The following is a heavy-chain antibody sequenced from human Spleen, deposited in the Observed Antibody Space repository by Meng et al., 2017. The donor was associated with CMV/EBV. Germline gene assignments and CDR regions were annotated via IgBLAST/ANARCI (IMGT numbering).Heavy chain of an antibody. CDR1: GYTFTDYS. Sequence: ASVKVSCKASGYTFTDYSMHWVRQAPGQGLEWMGWINPNSGGTNFAQNFQGRVTMTRDTSISTAYMELSRLRSDDTAVYYCARDNNWGPDYWGQGTLVTVSS. D-gene: IGHD7-27*01. CDR2: INPNSGGT. J-gene: IGHJ4*02. V-gene: IGHV1-2*02. CDR3: ARDNNWGPDY.